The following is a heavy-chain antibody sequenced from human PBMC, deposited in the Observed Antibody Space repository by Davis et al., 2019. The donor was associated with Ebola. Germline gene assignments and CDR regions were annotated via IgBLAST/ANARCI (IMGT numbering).Heavy chain of an antibody. CDR3: AHRRITETTDYGMDV. CDR2: IDWDDDK. D-gene: IGHD1-7*01. V-gene: IGHV2-70*12. CDR1: GFSLSTSGMC. Sequence: SGPTLVKPTQTLTLTCTFSGFSLSTSGMCVSWIRQPPGKALEWLALIDWDDDKYYSTSLKTRLTISKDTSKNQVVLTMTNMDPVDTATYYCAHRRITETTDYGMDVWGQGTTVTVSS. J-gene: IGHJ6*02.